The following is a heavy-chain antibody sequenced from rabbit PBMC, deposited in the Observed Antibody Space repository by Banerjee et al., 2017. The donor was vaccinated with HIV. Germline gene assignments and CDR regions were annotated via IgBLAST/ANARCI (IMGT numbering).Heavy chain of an antibody. D-gene: IGHD4-1*01. V-gene: IGHV1S45*01. CDR1: GFSFSSSYW. J-gene: IGHJ4*01. Sequence: EESGGDLVKPEGSLTLTCTASGFSFSSSYWICWVRQAPGKGLEWIACIYAGSSGNTVYASWAKGRFTISKTSSTTVTLQMTSLTAADTATYFCARHLYGSSGWGLDLWGPGTLVTVS. CDR3: ARHLYGSSGWGLDL. CDR2: IYAGSSGNT.